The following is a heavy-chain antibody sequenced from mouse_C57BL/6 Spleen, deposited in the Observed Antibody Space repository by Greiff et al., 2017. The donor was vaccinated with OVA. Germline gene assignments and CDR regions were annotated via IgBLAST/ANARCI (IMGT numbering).Heavy chain of an antibody. V-gene: IGHV1-82*01. CDR1: GYAFSSSW. D-gene: IGHD1-1*01. CDR3: ARRALLHGFAY. J-gene: IGHJ3*01. Sequence: QVQLQQSGPELVKPGASVKISCKASGYAFSSSWMNWVKQRPGKGLEWIGRIYPGDGDTNYNGKFKGKATLTADKSSSTAYMQLSSLTSEDSAVYFGARRALLHGFAYWGQGTLVTVSA. CDR2: IYPGDGDT.